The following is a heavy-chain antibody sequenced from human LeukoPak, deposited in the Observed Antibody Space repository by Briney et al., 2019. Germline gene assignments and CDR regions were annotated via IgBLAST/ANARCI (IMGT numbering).Heavy chain of an antibody. CDR1: GFTFSNYD. Sequence: GGSLRLSCAASGFTFSNYDMHWVRQATGKGLEWVSGIGSAGGTNYPGSVKGRFTISRENAKNSLYLQMNSLRAGDTAVYYCARGVPGGLDYWGQGTLVTVSS. CDR2: IGSAGGT. J-gene: IGHJ4*02. V-gene: IGHV3-13*04. D-gene: IGHD3-10*01. CDR3: ARGVPGGLDY.